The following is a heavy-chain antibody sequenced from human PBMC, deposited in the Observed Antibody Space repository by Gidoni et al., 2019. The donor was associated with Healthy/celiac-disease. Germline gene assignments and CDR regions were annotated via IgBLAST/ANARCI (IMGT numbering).Heavy chain of an antibody. CDR1: GFTFSSYA. CDR3: APIGKWLLLFDY. D-gene: IGHD3-22*01. V-gene: IGHV3-23*01. CDR2: ISGSGGST. J-gene: IGHJ4*02. Sequence: EVQLLESGGGLVQPGGSLSLSCAASGFTFSSYAMSWVRQAPGKGLEWVSAISGSGGSTYYADSVKGRFTISRDKSKNTLYLQMNSLRAEDTAVYYWAPIGKWLLLFDYWGQGTLVTVSS.